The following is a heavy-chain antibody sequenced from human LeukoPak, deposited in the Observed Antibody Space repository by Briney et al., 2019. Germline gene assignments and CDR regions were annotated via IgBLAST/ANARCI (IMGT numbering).Heavy chain of an antibody. D-gene: IGHD2-2*01. CDR1: GYTFTSYA. CDR3: ASIRQLPHRIYYYYYYMDV. CDR2: INAGNGNT. J-gene: IGHJ6*03. Sequence: ASVKVSCKASGYTFTSYAMHWVRQAPGQRLEWMGWINAGNGNTKYSQKFQGRVTITRDTSASTAYMELSSLRSEDTAVYYCASIRQLPHRIYYYYYYMDVWGKGTTVTVSS. V-gene: IGHV1-3*01.